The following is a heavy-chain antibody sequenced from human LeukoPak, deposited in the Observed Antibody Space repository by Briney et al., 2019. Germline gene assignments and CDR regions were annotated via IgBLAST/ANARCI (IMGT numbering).Heavy chain of an antibody. D-gene: IGHD3-22*01. J-gene: IGHJ3*02. CDR3: ARQYYYDSSGYSKSDASDI. CDR2: IYTSGST. Sequence: SETLSLTCTVSGGSISSYYWSWIRQPAGKGLEWIGRIYTSGSTNYNPSLKSRVTMSVDTSKNQFSLKLSSVTAADTAVYYCARQYYYDSSGYSKSDASDIWGQGTMVTVSS. V-gene: IGHV4-4*07. CDR1: GGSISSYY.